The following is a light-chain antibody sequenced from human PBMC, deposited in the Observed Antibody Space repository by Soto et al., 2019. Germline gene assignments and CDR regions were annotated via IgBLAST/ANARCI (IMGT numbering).Light chain of an antibody. Sequence: QSALTQPASVSGSPGQSITISCTGTSSDVGAYNYVSWYQQHPGKVPKLMIYDVSDRPSGVSNRFSGSKSGNTASLTISGLQADDEADYYCSSFTSSDSYVFGAGTKLTVL. CDR1: SSDVGAYNY. J-gene: IGLJ1*01. CDR2: DVS. V-gene: IGLV2-14*03. CDR3: SSFTSSDSYV.